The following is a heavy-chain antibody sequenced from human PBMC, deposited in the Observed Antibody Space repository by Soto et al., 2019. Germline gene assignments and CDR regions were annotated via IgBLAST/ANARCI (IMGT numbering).Heavy chain of an antibody. V-gene: IGHV4-4*07. J-gene: IGHJ4*02. D-gene: IGHD3-9*01. CDR3: ARASQCKSYFGCFAWLDY. CDR2: IYSSGET. CDR1: SDSIRVLY. Sequence: SETLSLTCTVSSDSIRVLYWAWVRQPAAKGLEWIGRIYSSGETNYNPSRTGRVIMSLDTSKNKFSMQLTSVTAADTAVYYCARASQCKSYFGCFAWLDYWGQGTLVTVSS.